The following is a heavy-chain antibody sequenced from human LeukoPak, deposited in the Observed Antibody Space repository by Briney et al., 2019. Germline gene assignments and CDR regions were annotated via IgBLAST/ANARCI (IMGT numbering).Heavy chain of an antibody. CDR1: GGSISSSSYY. J-gene: IGHJ3*02. CDR3: AREYSGSQDGFDI. V-gene: IGHV4-39*07. D-gene: IGHD1-26*01. CDR2: IYYSGRT. Sequence: SETLSLTCTVSGGSISSSSYYWGWIRQPPGKGLEWIGSIYYSGRTYYNPSLKSRVTISVDASKNQFSLRLSSVTAADTAVYYCAREYSGSQDGFDIWGQGTMVTVSS.